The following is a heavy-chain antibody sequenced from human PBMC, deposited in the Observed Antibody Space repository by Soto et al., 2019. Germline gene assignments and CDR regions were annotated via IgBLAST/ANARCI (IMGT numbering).Heavy chain of an antibody. CDR3: ARDSGYTYLPARYYYGMDV. V-gene: IGHV4-59*01. Sequence: QVQLQESGPGLVKPSETLSLTCTVSGGSISSYYWSWIRQPPGKGLEWIGYIYYSGSTNYNPSLKRRVPISVDTSKNHFPLKLSSVPAGDRPVYYCARDSGYTYLPARYYYGMDVWGKGPTVTVSP. CDR1: GGSISSYY. CDR2: IYYSGST. J-gene: IGHJ6*04. D-gene: IGHD5-18*01.